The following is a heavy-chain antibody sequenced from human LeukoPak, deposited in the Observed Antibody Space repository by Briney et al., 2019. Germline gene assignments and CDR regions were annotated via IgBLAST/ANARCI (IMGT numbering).Heavy chain of an antibody. D-gene: IGHD1-26*01. CDR2: IYYSGST. CDR3: ARPIGRYSGSYTAARGAFDI. J-gene: IGHJ3*02. V-gene: IGHV4-39*01. CDR1: GGSISSSSYY. Sequence: PSETLSLTCTVSGGSISSSSYYWGWIRQPPGKGLEWIGSIYYSGSTYYNPSLKSRVTISVDTSKNQFSLKLSSVTAADTAVYYCARPIGRYSGSYTAARGAFDIWGQGTMVTVSS.